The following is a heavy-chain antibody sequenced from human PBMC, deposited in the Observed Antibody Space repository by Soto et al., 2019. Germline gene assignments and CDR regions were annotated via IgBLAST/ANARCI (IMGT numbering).Heavy chain of an antibody. CDR2: INHSGST. V-gene: IGHV4-34*01. D-gene: IGHD2-2*01. Sequence: SETLSLTCAVYCVSFSGYYWSWIHQPPGKGLEWIGEINHSGSTNYNPSLKSRVTISVDTSKNQFSLKLSSVTAADTAVYYCARAIVVVPAAVSYYYYGMDVWGQGTTVT. J-gene: IGHJ6*02. CDR3: ARAIVVVPAAVSYYYYGMDV. CDR1: CVSFSGYY.